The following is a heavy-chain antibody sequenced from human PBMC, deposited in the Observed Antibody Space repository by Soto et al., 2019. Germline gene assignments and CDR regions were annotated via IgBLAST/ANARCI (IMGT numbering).Heavy chain of an antibody. D-gene: IGHD3-10*01. V-gene: IGHV3-15*01. J-gene: IGHJ4*02. CDR3: TREWFGDFA. Sequence: EVQLVESGGGLVKPGGSLRLSCVASGFTFSDSWMSWVRQAPGKGPEWGGRMKKKTDGGTTEYAAPVKGRFTISRDDSKNTLYLQMTSLKAEDTAVYYCTREWFGDFAWGQGTLVTVSS. CDR2: MKKKTDGGTT. CDR1: GFTFSDSW.